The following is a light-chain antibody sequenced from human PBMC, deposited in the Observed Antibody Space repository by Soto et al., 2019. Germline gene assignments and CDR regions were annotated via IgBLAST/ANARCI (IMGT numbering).Light chain of an antibody. Sequence: DIVLTQSPGTLSLSPGERATLSCRASQSVSSNLAWYQQKPGQAPRLLIYGASTRATGIPARFSGSGSGTDFTLTITRLEPEDFAVYYCHQYGSAPWTFGQGTKVDIK. V-gene: IGKV3-20*01. CDR2: GAS. J-gene: IGKJ1*01. CDR3: HQYGSAPWT. CDR1: QSVSSN.